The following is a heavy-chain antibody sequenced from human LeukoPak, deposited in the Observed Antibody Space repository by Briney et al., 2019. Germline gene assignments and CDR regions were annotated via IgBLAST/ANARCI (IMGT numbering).Heavy chain of an antibody. CDR2: IYSSGST. D-gene: IGHD6-6*01. CDR1: GVSFSSGSLY. V-gene: IGHV4-61*02. J-gene: IGHJ5*02. Sequence: TLCLTCAASGVSFSSGSLYWGCIRQPAGKGLEWVRRIYSSGSTNYNPSLRSRVTLSVDNSKNTFSLELNSVTAADTAVYYCATSTIAARPDWFDPWGQGTLVTVSS. CDR3: ATSTIAARPDWFDP.